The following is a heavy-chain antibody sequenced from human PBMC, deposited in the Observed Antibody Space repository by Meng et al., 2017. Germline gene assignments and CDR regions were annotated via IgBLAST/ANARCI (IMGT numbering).Heavy chain of an antibody. V-gene: IGHV3-11*01. CDR2: ISTSGNTI. Sequence: QVQLVGAGGGLVKAGGSLRLPCAASGFTFSAYYMSWIRQAPGKGLEWISYISTSGNTIYYTDSVKGRFAISRDNAKNSLYLQMSSLRAEDTAVYYCARGFNGGNSGAFGYWGQGTLVTVSS. J-gene: IGHJ4*02. CDR1: GFTFSAYY. D-gene: IGHD4-23*01. CDR3: ARGFNGGNSGAFGY.